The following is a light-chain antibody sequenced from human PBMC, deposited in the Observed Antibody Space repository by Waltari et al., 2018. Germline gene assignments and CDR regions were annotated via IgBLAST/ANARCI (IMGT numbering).Light chain of an antibody. CDR1: QSVLYSSNEKNY. J-gene: IGKJ3*01. V-gene: IGKV4-1*01. CDR2: WAS. Sequence: DIVMTQTPDSLAVSLGERANIKCKSSQSVLYSSNEKNYLAWHEQKPGQPPKLLIYWASARDSGVPVRFSGSGSGTEFTLTINRLQAEDEAVYDCQEYYGTPFTFRPGTRVDIE. CDR3: QEYYGTPFT.